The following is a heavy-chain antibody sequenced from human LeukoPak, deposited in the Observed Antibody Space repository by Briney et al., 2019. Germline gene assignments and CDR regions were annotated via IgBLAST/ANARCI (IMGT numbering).Heavy chain of an antibody. V-gene: IGHV1-2*02. D-gene: IGHD3-22*01. CDR1: GYTFIDYH. CDR2: MNPRSSDT. CDR3: ARSGTNYYDSYDY. Sequence: ASVKVSCKASGYTFIDYHVHWVRQAPGQPFEWMGWMNPRSSDTKYSQKFQGRVSMTRDTSISTAYMELSRLRSDDTAVYYCARSGTNYYDSYDYWGQGTLVTVSS. J-gene: IGHJ4*02.